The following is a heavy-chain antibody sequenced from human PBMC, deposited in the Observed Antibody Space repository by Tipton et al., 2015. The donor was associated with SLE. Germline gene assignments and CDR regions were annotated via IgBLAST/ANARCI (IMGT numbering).Heavy chain of an antibody. CDR2: IYYSGST. V-gene: IGHV4-39*07. CDR1: GGSISSSSYY. J-gene: IGHJ4*02. Sequence: TLSLTCTVSGGSISSSSYYWGWIRQPPGKGLEWIGSIYYSGSTYYNPSLKSRVTISIDTSKSQFSLKLSSVTAADTAVYYCARALQNYFGYWGQGTLVTVSS. CDR3: ARALQNYFGY.